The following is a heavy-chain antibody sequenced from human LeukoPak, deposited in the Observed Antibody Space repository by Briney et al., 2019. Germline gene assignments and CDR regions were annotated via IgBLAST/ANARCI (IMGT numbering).Heavy chain of an antibody. Sequence: SETLSLTCAVSGGSISSSNWWSWVRQPPGKGLEWLGEIYYGGSTNYNTSLKSRVTISVDKSKNQISLNLNSVTAADTAVYYCARMGNPSTVTADYWGQGTLVTVSS. V-gene: IGHV4-4*02. CDR2: IYYGGST. J-gene: IGHJ4*02. CDR1: GGSISSSNW. CDR3: ARMGNPSTVTADY. D-gene: IGHD4-17*01.